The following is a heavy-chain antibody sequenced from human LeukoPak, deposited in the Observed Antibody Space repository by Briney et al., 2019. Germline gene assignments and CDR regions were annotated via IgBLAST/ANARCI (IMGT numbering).Heavy chain of an antibody. D-gene: IGHD3-10*01. V-gene: IGHV3-53*01. CDR1: GFTVSSNY. CDR3: AREIRVWYFDL. CDR2: IYSGGST. J-gene: IGHJ2*01. Sequence: GRSLRLSCAASGFTVSSNYMSWVRHAPGKGLEWVSVIYSGGSTYYADSVKGRFTISRDNSKNTLYLQMNSLRAEDTAVYYCAREIRVWYFDLWGRGTLVTVSS.